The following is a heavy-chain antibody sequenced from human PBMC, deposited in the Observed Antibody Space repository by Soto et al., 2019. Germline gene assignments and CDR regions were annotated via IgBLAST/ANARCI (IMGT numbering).Heavy chain of an antibody. CDR2: IKQDGSEK. Sequence: GGSLRLSCAASGFTFSTSYMTWVRQAPGKGLEWVANIKQDGSEKDYVGSVKGRFTISRDNAKNSLYLQMDSLRAEDTAVYYCAREKAYGNYVQEFDYWAQGTLVTVSS. J-gene: IGHJ4*02. CDR3: AREKAYGNYVQEFDY. CDR1: GFTFSTSY. D-gene: IGHD4-4*01. V-gene: IGHV3-7*01.